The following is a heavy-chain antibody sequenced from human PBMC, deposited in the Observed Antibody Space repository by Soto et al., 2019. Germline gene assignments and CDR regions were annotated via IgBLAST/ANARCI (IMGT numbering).Heavy chain of an antibody. CDR2: IYYSGST. CDR3: ARTKGQWLDYTFEI. V-gene: IGHV4-59*01. J-gene: IGHJ3*02. CDR1: GGSISSYY. D-gene: IGHD6-19*01. Sequence: PSETLSLTCTVSGGSISSYYWSWLRQPPGKGLEWIGYIYYSGSTYYNPSLKSRVTISVDTSKNQFSLKLSSVTAADTAVFYCARTKGQWLDYTFEIWGQGTMVTVSS.